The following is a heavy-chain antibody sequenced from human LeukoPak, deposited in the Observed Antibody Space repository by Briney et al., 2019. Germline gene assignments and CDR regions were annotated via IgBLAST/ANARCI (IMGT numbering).Heavy chain of an antibody. CDR2: ISYDGSDK. J-gene: IGHJ4*02. D-gene: IGHD6-6*01. CDR1: GFTFRSYG. Sequence: PGGPLRLSCAASGFTFRSYGIDWVRQAPGKGLEWVALISYDGSDKFFADSVRGRFTISRDNSKNTLYLQMNSLRAGDTAVYYCAKDLATKYTLDYWGQGTLVTVSS. CDR3: AKDLATKYTLDY. V-gene: IGHV3-30*18.